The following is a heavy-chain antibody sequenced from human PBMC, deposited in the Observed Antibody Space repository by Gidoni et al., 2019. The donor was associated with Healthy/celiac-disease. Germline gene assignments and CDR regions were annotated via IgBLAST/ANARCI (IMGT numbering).Heavy chain of an antibody. CDR1: GYTFTSYG. CDR2: ISAYNGNT. J-gene: IGHJ4*02. CDR3: ARDLGPDYCSSTSCYLYFDY. D-gene: IGHD2-2*01. V-gene: IGHV1-18*04. Sequence: QVQLVQSGAAVKKPGASVKVSCKASGYTFTSYGISWVRQAPGQGLEWMGWISAYNGNTNYAQKLQGRVTMTTDTSTSTAYMELRSLRSDDTAVYYCARDLGPDYCSSTSCYLYFDYWGQGTLVTVSS.